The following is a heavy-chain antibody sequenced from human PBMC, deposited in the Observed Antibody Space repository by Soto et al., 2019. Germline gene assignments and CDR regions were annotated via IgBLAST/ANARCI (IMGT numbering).Heavy chain of an antibody. CDR3: ASILRYL. CDR1: GGSFSGYY. V-gene: IGHV4-34*01. J-gene: IGHJ4*02. CDR2: INHSGST. D-gene: IGHD3-16*01. Sequence: QVQLQQWGAGLLKPSETLSLSCAVYGGSFSGYYWSWIRQPPGKGLEWIGEINHSGSTNYNPSLKGRVTISVDTSKHQFSLRLSSVTAADTAVYSCASILRYLWGQGTLVTVS.